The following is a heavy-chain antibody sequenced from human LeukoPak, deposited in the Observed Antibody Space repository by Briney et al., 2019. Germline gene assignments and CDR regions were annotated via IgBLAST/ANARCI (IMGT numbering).Heavy chain of an antibody. CDR1: GFTFSTYW. J-gene: IGHJ4*02. D-gene: IGHD3-9*01. Sequence: GGSLRLSCAASGFTFSTYWMHWVRQVPGKGLVWVSRISSDGANANYADSVKGRFTISRDNAKNTLYLQMNSLRVEDTAVYYCVRGADTGYSSDSWGQGTLVTVSS. V-gene: IGHV3-74*01. CDR3: VRGADTGYSSDS. CDR2: ISSDGANA.